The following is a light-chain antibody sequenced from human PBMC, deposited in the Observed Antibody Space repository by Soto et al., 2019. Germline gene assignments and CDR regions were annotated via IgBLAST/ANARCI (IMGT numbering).Light chain of an antibody. CDR1: SSNIGSNT. CDR2: SNN. J-gene: IGLJ2*01. Sequence: QSVLTQPPSASGTPGQRVTISCSGSSSNIGSNTVNWYQQLPGTATKLLIYSNNQRPSGVPDRFSGYKSGTSAALAISGLQSEDEADYYCAALDDSLNGVVFGGGTQLAVL. CDR3: AALDDSLNGVV. V-gene: IGLV1-44*01.